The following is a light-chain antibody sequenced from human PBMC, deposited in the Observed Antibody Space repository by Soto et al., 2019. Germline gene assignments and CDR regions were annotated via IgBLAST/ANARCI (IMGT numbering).Light chain of an antibody. J-gene: IGKJ4*01. Sequence: EIVLTQSPATLSLSPGERATLSCRASQSVSSLLAWYQQKSGQPPRLLVSDASKRATGVPARFSGSGSGTDFTLIISSLEPEDFAVYYCQRRSNWPLTFGGGTKVEIK. CDR2: DAS. CDR1: QSVSSL. V-gene: IGKV3-11*01. CDR3: QRRSNWPLT.